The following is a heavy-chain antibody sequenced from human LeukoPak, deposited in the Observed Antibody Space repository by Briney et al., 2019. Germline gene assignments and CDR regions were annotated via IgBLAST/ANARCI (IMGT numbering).Heavy chain of an antibody. V-gene: IGHV3-30*02. CDR3: AKHGGGYGDSFDY. D-gene: IGHD5-12*01. J-gene: IGHJ4*02. Sequence: PGXSLRLSCAASGFTFSSYGMHWVRQARGKGLEWVAFIRDDGSNKYYADSVKGGFTISRDKSKNTMYLKMNTLRAEDTAVYYCAKHGGGYGDSFDYWGQGTLVTVSS. CDR1: GFTFSSYG. CDR2: IRDDGSNK.